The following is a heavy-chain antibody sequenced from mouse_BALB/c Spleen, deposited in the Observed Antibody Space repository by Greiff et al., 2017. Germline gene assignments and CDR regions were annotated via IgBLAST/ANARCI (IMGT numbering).Heavy chain of an antibody. V-gene: IGHV1S81*02. D-gene: IGHD2-3*01. CDR1: GYTFTSYW. Sequence: VQLQQPGAELVKPGASVKLSCKASGYTFTSYWMHWVKQRPGQGLEWIGEINPSNGRTNYNEKFKSKATLTVDKSSSTAYMQLSSLTSEDSAVYYCARRGYYDYYAMDYWGQGTSVTGSS. J-gene: IGHJ4*01. CDR3: ARRGYYDYYAMDY. CDR2: INPSNGRT.